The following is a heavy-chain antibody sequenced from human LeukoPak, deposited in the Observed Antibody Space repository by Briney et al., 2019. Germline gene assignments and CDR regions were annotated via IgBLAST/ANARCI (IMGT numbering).Heavy chain of an antibody. D-gene: IGHD3-10*01. J-gene: IGHJ5*02. Sequence: PSETLSLTCTVSGGSISSYYWSWIRQPPGKGLEWIGYIYYSGSTNYNPSLKSRVTISVDTSKNQFSLKLSSATAADTAVYYCARQWFGELPGPWFDPWGQGTLVTVSS. V-gene: IGHV4-59*08. CDR3: ARQWFGELPGPWFDP. CDR1: GGSISSYY. CDR2: IYYSGST.